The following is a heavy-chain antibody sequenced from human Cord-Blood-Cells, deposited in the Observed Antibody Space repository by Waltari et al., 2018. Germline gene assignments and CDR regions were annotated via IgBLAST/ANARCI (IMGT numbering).Heavy chain of an antibody. CDR2: INPNSGGT. CDR1: GTTSTGYC. D-gene: IGHD3-16*01. CDR3: ARVRRGPQIDIDI. J-gene: IGHJ3*02. V-gene: IGHV1-2*02. Sequence: QGQRVQSGAEVQNPWASVKASCTASGTTSTGYCLHCARQAPGQGLEWMGWINPNSGGTNYAQKFQGRVTMTRDTSISTAYMELSRLRSDDTAVYYCARVRRGPQIDIDIWGQGTMVTVSS.